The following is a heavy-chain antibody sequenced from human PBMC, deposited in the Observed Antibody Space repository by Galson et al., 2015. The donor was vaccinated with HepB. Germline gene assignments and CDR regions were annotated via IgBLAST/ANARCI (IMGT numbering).Heavy chain of an antibody. CDR3: ARVGSYSDLYYFDY. D-gene: IGHD1-26*01. CDR2: IYYSGST. V-gene: IGHV4-59*01. Sequence: ETLSLTCTVSGGSISSYYWSWIRQPPGKGLEWIGYIYYSGSTNYNPSLKSRVTISVDTSKNQFSLKLSSVTAADTAVYYCARVGSYSDLYYFDYWGQGTLVTVSS. CDR1: GGSISSYY. J-gene: IGHJ4*02.